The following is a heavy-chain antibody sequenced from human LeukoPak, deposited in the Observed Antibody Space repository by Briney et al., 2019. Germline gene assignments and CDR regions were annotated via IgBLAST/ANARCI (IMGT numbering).Heavy chain of an antibody. Sequence: ASVKVSCKASGGTFSSYAISWVRQAPGQGLEWMGGIIPIFGTANYAQKFQGRVTITADESTSTAYMELSSLRSEDTAVYYCARGQITMVRGVIIGHYYYYMDVWGKGTTVTVSS. D-gene: IGHD3-10*01. CDR2: IIPIFGTA. V-gene: IGHV1-69*13. J-gene: IGHJ6*03. CDR3: ARGQITMVRGVIIGHYYYYMDV. CDR1: GGTFSSYA.